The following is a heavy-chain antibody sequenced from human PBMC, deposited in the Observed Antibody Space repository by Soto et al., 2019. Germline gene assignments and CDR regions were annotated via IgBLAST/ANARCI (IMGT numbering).Heavy chain of an antibody. D-gene: IGHD3-22*01. J-gene: IGHJ4*02. CDR1: GFTVISNY. V-gene: IGHV3-53*01. CDR3: ARGYYDSSGYYDDY. Sequence: PGGSLRLSCAASGFTVISNYMIWCGHAPGKGREWVSVIYSGGSTYYADSVKGRFTISRDNSKNTLYLQMNSLRAEDTAVYYCARGYYDSSGYYDDYWGQGTLVTV. CDR2: IYSGGST.